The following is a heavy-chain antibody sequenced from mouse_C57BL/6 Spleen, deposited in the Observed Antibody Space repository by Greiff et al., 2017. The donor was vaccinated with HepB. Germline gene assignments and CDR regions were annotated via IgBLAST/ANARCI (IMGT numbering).Heavy chain of an antibody. D-gene: IGHD1-1*01. V-gene: IGHV1-53*01. CDR2: INPSNGGT. CDR1: GYTFTSYW. Sequence: LQQPGTELVKPGASVKLSCKASGYTFTSYWMHWVKQRPGQGLEWIGNINPSNGGTNYNEKFKSKATLTVDKSSSTAYMQLSSLTSEDSAVYYCARCGSSYRRWYFDVWGTGTTVTVSS. CDR3: ARCGSSYRRWYFDV. J-gene: IGHJ1*03.